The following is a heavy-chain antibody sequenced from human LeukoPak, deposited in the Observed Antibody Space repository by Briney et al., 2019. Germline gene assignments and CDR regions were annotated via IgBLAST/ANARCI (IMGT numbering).Heavy chain of an antibody. CDR2: IIPIFGTA. CDR3: ARVGGHDYGDYAFDY. J-gene: IGHJ4*02. Sequence: SVKVSCKASGGTFSSYAISWVRQAPGQGLEWMGGIIPIFGTANYAQKFQGRVTITTDESTSTAYMELSSLKSEDTAVYYCARVGGHDYGDYAFDYWGQGTLVTVSS. CDR1: GGTFSSYA. D-gene: IGHD4-17*01. V-gene: IGHV1-69*05.